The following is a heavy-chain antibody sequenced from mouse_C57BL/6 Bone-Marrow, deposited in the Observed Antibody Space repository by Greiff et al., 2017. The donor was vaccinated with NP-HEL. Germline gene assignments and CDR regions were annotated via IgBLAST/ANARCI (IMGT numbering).Heavy chain of an antibody. CDR1: GFTFSSYG. CDR2: ISSGGSYT. J-gene: IGHJ4*01. CDR3: ARRDAMDY. V-gene: IGHV5-6*02. Sequence: EVMLVESGGDLVKPGGSLKLSCAASGFTFSSYGMSWVRQTPDKRLEWVATISSGGSYTYYPDSVKGRFTISRENAKNTLYLQMSSLKSEETAMYYCARRDAMDYWGQGTSVTVSS.